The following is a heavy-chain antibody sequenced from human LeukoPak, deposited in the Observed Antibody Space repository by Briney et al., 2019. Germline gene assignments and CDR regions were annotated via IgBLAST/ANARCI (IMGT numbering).Heavy chain of an antibody. J-gene: IGHJ3*02. D-gene: IGHD5-18*01. CDR3: AKDQMDTAMANDAFDI. CDR1: GFTFSSYA. V-gene: IGHV3-23*01. CDR2: MGGSGGST. Sequence: PGGSLRLSCAASGFTFSSYAMSWVRQAPGKGLEWVSAMGGSGGSTYYADSVKGRFTISRDNSKNTLYLQMNSLRAEDTAVYYCAKDQMDTAMANDAFDIWGQGTMVTVSS.